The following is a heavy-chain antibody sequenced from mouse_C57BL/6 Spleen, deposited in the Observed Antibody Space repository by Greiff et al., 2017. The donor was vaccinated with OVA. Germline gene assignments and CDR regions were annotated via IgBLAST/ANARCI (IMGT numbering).Heavy chain of an antibody. J-gene: IGHJ4*01. Sequence: VPLQQSGPVLVKPGASVKMSCKASGYTFPDYYMNWVKQSHGKSLEWIGVINPYNGGTSYHQKFKGQATLTVDKSSSTAYMELNSLTSEDSAVYYCARKGRRGDDAMDYWGQGTSVTVSS. CDR3: ARKGRRGDDAMDY. CDR2: INPYNGGT. CDR1: GYTFPDYY. D-gene: IGHD3-3*01. V-gene: IGHV1-19*01.